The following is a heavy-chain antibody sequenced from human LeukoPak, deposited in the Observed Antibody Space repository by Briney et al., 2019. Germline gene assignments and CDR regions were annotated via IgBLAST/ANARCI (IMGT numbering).Heavy chain of an antibody. Sequence: PGGSLRLSCAASGFTFDDYAMHWVRQAPGKGLEWVAVISYDGSNKYYADSVKGRFTISRDNSKNTLYLQMNSLRAEDTAVYYCAKVVAGLDYWGQGTLVTVSS. J-gene: IGHJ4*02. CDR2: ISYDGSNK. V-gene: IGHV3-30*04. CDR3: AKVVAGLDY. CDR1: GFTFDDYA. D-gene: IGHD6-19*01.